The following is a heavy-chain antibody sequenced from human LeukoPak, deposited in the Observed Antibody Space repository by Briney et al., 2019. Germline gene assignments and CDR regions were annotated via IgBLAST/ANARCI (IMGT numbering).Heavy chain of an antibody. D-gene: IGHD5-12*01. CDR3: AKDRAGYSGARGFDY. CDR2: ISDSGDIP. CDR1: GFTFSSYA. J-gene: IGHJ4*02. V-gene: IGHV3-23*01. Sequence: GGSLRLSCAASGFTFSSYAMNWVRQAPGKGLEWVSRISDSGDIPYYADSVKGRLTISRDNSKNTLYLQMNSLRAEDTAVYYCAKDRAGYSGARGFDYWGQGTLVTVSS.